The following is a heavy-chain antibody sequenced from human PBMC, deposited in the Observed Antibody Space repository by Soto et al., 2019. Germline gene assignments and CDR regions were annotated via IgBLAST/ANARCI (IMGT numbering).Heavy chain of an antibody. V-gene: IGHV1-69*12. D-gene: IGHD5-18*01. CDR1: GGTFSTYA. J-gene: IGHJ4*02. CDR2: IIPMFGTA. Sequence: QVQLVQSGAEVKKPESSVKVSCKAPGGTFSTYAISWVRQAPGQGLEWMGGIIPMFGTANYAQRFQDRVTTTAAESTNTGYMELSSLRSEDTAGYFCASGIQLWLRRINNGYSGWGQGTLVTVSS. CDR3: ASGIQLWLRRINNGYSG.